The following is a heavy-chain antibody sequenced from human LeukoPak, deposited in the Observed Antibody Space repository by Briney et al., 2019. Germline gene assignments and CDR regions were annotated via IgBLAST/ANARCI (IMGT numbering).Heavy chain of an antibody. CDR1: GFTFSTYT. CDR2: ESNK. Sequence: GGSLRLSCAASGFTFSTYTMHWVRQAPGKGLEWVAFESNKYYADSVKGRFTISRDNSRNTLYLQMNSLRAEDTAVYYCAKDRSTYSYGYADFDYWGQGTLVTVSS. CDR3: AKDRSTYSYGYADFDY. D-gene: IGHD5-18*01. J-gene: IGHJ4*02. V-gene: IGHV3-30*04.